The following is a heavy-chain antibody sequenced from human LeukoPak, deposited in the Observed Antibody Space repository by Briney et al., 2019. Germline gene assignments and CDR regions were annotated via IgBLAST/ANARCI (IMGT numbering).Heavy chain of an antibody. D-gene: IGHD4-17*01. CDR3: ARELGHGDPRTSYFDY. CDR1: GASISSSNW. CDR2: IYQSGST. Sequence: SGTLSLTCAVSGASISSSNWWNWVCQPPGKGLEWIGEIYQSGSTNYNPSLKSRVTISVDKSKNYFSLGLRSVTAADTAVYYCARELGHGDPRTSYFDYWGQGTLVTVSS. J-gene: IGHJ4*02. V-gene: IGHV4-4*02.